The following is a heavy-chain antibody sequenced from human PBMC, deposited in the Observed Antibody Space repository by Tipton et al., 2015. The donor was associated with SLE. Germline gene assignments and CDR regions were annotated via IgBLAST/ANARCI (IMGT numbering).Heavy chain of an antibody. V-gene: IGHV4-61*09. CDR3: ARAGRAWNLFDY. CDR2: IYHSGST. J-gene: IGHJ4*02. Sequence: LRLSCTVSGGSISSGSYYWSWIRQPAGKGLEWIGEIYHSGSTYYNPSLKSRVTISVDTSKNQFSLKLSSVTAADTAVYYCARAGRAWNLFDYWGQGTLVTVSS. CDR1: GGSISSGSYY. D-gene: IGHD1-1*01.